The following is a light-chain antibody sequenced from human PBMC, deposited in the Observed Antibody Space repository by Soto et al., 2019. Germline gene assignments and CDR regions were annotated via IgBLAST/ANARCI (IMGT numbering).Light chain of an antibody. CDR2: AAS. J-gene: IGKJ2*01. CDR3: QKYNSAPHT. CDR1: QGISNY. V-gene: IGKV1-27*01. Sequence: DIQMTQSPSSLSASVGDRVTITCRASQGISNYLAWYQQKPGKVPKLLIYAASTLQSGVPSRFSGSGSGTXXXXTXXXLQPEDVAXYYCQKYNSAPHTFGQGTKLEIK.